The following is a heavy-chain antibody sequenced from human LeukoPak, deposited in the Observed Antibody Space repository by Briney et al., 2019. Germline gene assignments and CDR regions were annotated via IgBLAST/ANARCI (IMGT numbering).Heavy chain of an antibody. D-gene: IGHD2-2*02. CDR3: ARYRKGYCSSTSCYRYFSGQFDY. V-gene: IGHV4-31*03. CDR2: IYYSGST. CDR1: GGSISSGGYY. J-gene: IGHJ4*02. Sequence: SETLSLTCTVSGGSISSGGYYWSWIRQHPGKGLEWIGCIYYSGSTYYNPSLKSRVTISVDTSKNQFSLKLSSVTAADTAVYYCARYRKGYCSSTSCYRYFSGQFDYWGQGTLVTVSS.